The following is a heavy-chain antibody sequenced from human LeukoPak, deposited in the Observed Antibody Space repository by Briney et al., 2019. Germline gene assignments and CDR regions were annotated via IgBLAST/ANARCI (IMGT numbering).Heavy chain of an antibody. V-gene: IGHV4-61*02. J-gene: IGHJ4*02. CDR3: ARDGKSWDYVWGSYPDS. CDR1: GGSISSGSYY. Sequence: SETLSLTCTVSGGSISSGSYYWSWIRQPAGKGLEWIGRIYTSGSTNYNSSLKSRVTISVDTSKNQFSLKLSSVTAADTAVYYCARDGKSWDYVWGSYPDSWGQGTLVTVSS. D-gene: IGHD3-16*02. CDR2: IYTSGST.